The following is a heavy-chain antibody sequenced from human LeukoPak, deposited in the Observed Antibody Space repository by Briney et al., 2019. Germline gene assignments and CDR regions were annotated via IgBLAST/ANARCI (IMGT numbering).Heavy chain of an antibody. CDR3: ARDPITMVRGVWNWFDP. J-gene: IGHJ5*02. Sequence: GGSLRLSCAASGFTFSSYWMSWVRQAPGKGLEWVANIKQDGSEKYYVDSVKGRFTISRDNAKNSLYLQMNSLRAEDTAVYYCARDPITMVRGVWNWFDPWGQGTLVTVSS. D-gene: IGHD3-10*01. CDR1: GFTFSSYW. CDR2: IKQDGSEK. V-gene: IGHV3-7*01.